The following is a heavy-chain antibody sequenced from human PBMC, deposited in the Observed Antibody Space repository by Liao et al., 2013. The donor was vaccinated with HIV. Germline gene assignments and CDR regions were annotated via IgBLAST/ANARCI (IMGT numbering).Heavy chain of an antibody. Sequence: QLQLQESGPGLVKPSETVVLTCTVSGDSISSSGFYWGWIRQPPGKGLEWIGNFYSSGSSIYNPSLKSRLVISADTSKNELSLKLKSVTDADTAVYYCARVIKSCSGFGCDHGGFNYWGQGIPVIVSS. CDR1: GDSISSSGFY. CDR2: FYSSGSS. CDR3: ARVIKSCSGFGCDHGGFNY. D-gene: IGHD6-19*01. J-gene: IGHJ4*02. V-gene: IGHV4-39*07.